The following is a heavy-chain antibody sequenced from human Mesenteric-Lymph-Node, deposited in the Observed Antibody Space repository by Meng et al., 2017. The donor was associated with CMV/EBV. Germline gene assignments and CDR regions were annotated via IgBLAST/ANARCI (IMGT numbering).Heavy chain of an antibody. J-gene: IGHJ4*02. Sequence: GSLRLSCTVSGGSISRYYWSWIRQPPGKGLEWIGNIYYSGSTNYNPSLKSRVTISVDTSKNQFSLKLSSVTAADTAVYYCAREEVDGFDYWGQGTLVTVSS. V-gene: IGHV4-59*12. CDR3: AREEVDGFDY. D-gene: IGHD1-26*01. CDR2: IYYSGST. CDR1: GGSISRYY.